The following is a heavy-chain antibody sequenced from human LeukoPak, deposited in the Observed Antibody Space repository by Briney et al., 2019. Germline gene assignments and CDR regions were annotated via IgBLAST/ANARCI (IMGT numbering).Heavy chain of an antibody. CDR2: ISSSSSLI. V-gene: IGHV3-48*01. CDR3: ARDGNRDGDMDV. CDR1: GFTFVSYN. Sequence: GGSLRLSCAASGFTFVSYNMNWVRQAPGKGLEWVSYISSSSSLIYYAGSVKGRFTVSRDSAKRSLYLQMNSLRAEDTAVYYCARDGNRDGDMDVWGKGTTVTVSS. J-gene: IGHJ6*03. D-gene: IGHD1-1*01.